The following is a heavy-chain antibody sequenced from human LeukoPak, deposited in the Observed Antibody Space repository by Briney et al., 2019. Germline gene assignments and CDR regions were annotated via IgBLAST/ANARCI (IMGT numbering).Heavy chain of an antibody. D-gene: IGHD3-22*01. Sequence: SETLSLTCTVSGDSINSLDLWSWVRQPPGKGLEWIGEMYLSGTTHSNPSVKSRVTISIDKSKNQFFLNLSSVTAADTAVYYCAGLVGRYSSGLYYYYFDYWARGPWSPSPQ. J-gene: IGHJ4*02. V-gene: IGHV4-4*02. CDR2: MYLSGTT. CDR3: AGLVGRYSSGLYYYYFDY. CDR1: GDSINSLDL.